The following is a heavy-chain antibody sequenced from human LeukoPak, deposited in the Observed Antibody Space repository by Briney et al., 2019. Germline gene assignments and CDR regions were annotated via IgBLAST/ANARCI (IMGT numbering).Heavy chain of an antibody. CDR1: GFTFSSYG. Sequence: GGSLRLSCAASGFTFSSYGMHWVRQAPGKGLEWVAVIWYDGSNKYYADSVKGRFTISRDNSKNTLYLQMTSLRAEDAAVYYCARAAYDSSGYLPLGGQGTRVTVSS. CDR2: IWYDGSNK. D-gene: IGHD3-22*01. CDR3: ARAAYDSSGYLPL. J-gene: IGHJ4*02. V-gene: IGHV3-33*01.